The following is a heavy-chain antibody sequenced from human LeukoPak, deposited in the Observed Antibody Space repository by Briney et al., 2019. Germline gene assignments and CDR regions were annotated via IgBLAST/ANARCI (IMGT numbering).Heavy chain of an antibody. CDR1: GGSFSGYY. J-gene: IGHJ5*02. Sequence: SETLSLTCAVYGGSFSGYYWSWIRQPPGKGLEWIGEINHSGSTNYNPSLESRVTISVDASENQFSLKLSSVTAADTAVYYCARSKVLLWFGTNWFDPWGQGTLVTVSS. CDR3: ARSKVLLWFGTNWFDP. CDR2: INHSGST. D-gene: IGHD3-10*01. V-gene: IGHV4-34*01.